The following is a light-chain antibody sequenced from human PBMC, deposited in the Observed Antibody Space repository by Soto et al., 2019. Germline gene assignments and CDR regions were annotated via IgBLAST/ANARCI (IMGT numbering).Light chain of an antibody. V-gene: IGKV3-11*01. CDR3: QQRRYWPVT. CDR1: QSVSSY. Sequence: EIVLTQSPAILSMSPGERATLSCRASQSVSSYFAWYQQTPGQAPRLLIYDASNRATGVPARFSGSGSGPDFTLTISSLEPEDFAVYYCQQRRYWPVTFGQGTKVEIK. CDR2: DAS. J-gene: IGKJ1*01.